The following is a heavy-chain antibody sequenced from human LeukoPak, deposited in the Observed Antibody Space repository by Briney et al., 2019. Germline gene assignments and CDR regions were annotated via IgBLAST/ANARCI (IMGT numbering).Heavy chain of an antibody. Sequence: GGSLRLSCAASGFTFSDHYMDWVRQAAGKGLEWVGRIRNRENGDTTEYAASVKGRITTSRDDSTNLLYLQINSLKTEDTAVYYCARTQVRPSDGFDIWGQGTLVTVSS. CDR3: ARTQVRPSDGFDI. D-gene: IGHD1-1*01. CDR1: GFTFSDHY. J-gene: IGHJ3*02. V-gene: IGHV3-72*01. CDR2: IRNRENGDTT.